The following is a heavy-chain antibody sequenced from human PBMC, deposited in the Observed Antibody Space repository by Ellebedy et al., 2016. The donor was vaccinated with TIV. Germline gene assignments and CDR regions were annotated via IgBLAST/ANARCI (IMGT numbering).Heavy chain of an antibody. D-gene: IGHD2-15*01. Sequence: GGSLRLXCATSGFTFSDSYRSWIRQAPGKGLEWVSYISSSSSTIYYADSVKGRFTISRDNAKNSLYLQMNSLRDEDTAVYYCATHGYCSGGSCYPYYYGMDVWGQGTTVTVSS. CDR1: GFTFSDSY. CDR2: ISSSSSTI. CDR3: ATHGYCSGGSCYPYYYGMDV. V-gene: IGHV3-11*01. J-gene: IGHJ6*02.